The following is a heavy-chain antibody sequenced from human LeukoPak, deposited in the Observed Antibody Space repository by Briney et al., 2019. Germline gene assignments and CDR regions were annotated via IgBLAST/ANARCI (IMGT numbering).Heavy chain of an antibody. CDR3: ARDRVSRYTAMVFGY. CDR2: ISYDGSNK. D-gene: IGHD5-18*01. CDR1: GFTFSSYA. Sequence: PGRSLRLSCAASGFTFSSYAMHWVRQAPGKGLEWVAVISYDGSNKYYADSVKGRFTISRDNSKNTLYLQMNSLRAEDTAVYYWARDRVSRYTAMVFGYWGQETLVTVPS. J-gene: IGHJ4*02. V-gene: IGHV3-30-3*01.